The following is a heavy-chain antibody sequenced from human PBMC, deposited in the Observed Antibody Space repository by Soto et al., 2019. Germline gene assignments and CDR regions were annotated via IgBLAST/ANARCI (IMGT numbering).Heavy chain of an antibody. D-gene: IGHD3-16*02. J-gene: IGHJ5*02. V-gene: IGHV1-18*01. CDR1: GYTFTSYG. CDR3: ARDLGGGISAP. Sequence: QVQVVQSGAEVKKPGASVKVSCKASGYTFTSYGISWVRQAPGQGLEWMGWINAYNGNTKYAQKLQGRVTMTTDTSTSTAYTELRSLRSHDTAVYYCARDLGGGISAPWGQGTLVTVSS. CDR2: INAYNGNT.